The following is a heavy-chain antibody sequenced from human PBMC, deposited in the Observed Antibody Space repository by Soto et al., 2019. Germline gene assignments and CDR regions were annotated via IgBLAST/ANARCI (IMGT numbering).Heavy chain of an antibody. CDR1: GFTFSSYS. Sequence: EVQLVESGGGLVKPGGSLRLSCATSGFTFSSYSMNWVRQAPGKGLEWVSYISSSSSYIYYAASVKARFTISRDNAKNSLYLQIISLRAEDTAVYFCARDIWFGEPSLGYWGQGTMVTVSS. CDR3: ARDIWFGEPSLGY. J-gene: IGHJ4*02. D-gene: IGHD3-10*01. V-gene: IGHV3-21*01. CDR2: ISSSSSYI.